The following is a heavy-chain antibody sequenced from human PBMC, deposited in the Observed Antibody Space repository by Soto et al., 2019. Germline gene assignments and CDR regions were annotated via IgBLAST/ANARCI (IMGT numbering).Heavy chain of an antibody. J-gene: IGHJ4*01. D-gene: IGHD6-13*01. V-gene: IGHV3-33*01. Sequence: PGGSLRLSCAASGFTFSSYGMHWVRQAPGKGLEWVAVIWYDGSNKYYADSVKGRFTISRDNSKNTLYLQMNSLRAEDTAVYYCSSHATCSRHCYWAQGTLDPVSS. CDR1: GFTFSSYG. CDR2: IWYDGSNK. CDR3: SSHATCSRHCY.